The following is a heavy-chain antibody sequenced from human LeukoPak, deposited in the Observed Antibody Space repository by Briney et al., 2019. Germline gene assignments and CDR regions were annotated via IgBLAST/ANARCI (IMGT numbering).Heavy chain of an antibody. D-gene: IGHD6-19*01. CDR1: GVSISSGGYY. V-gene: IGHV4-61*08. CDR2: IYYSGST. J-gene: IGHJ4*02. CDR3: AKYGNSGWVIDN. Sequence: SETLSLTCTVSGVSISSGGYYWSWIRQHPGKGLEWIGYIYYSGSTNYNPSLKSRVTISVDTSKNQFSLKLSSVTAADTAVYFCAKYGNSGWVIDNWGQGTLVTVSS.